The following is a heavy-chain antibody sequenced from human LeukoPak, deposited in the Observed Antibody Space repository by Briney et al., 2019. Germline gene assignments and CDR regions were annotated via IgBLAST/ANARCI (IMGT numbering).Heavy chain of an antibody. CDR3: ARDRSRGGDPISGSDV. V-gene: IGHV4-59*11. CDR2: IHYSGST. J-gene: IGHJ6*04. CDR1: GGSISSHY. Sequence: SETLSLTCTVSGGSISSHYWSWIRQPPGKGLEWIGYIHYSGSTNYNPSLKSRVTISVDTSKNQFSLKLSSVTAADTAVYYCARDRSRGGDPISGSDVWGKGTTVTVSS. D-gene: IGHD2-21*02.